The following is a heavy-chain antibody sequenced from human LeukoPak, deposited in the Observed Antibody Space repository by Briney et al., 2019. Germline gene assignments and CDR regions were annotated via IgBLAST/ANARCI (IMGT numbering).Heavy chain of an antibody. CDR1: GFTFNDYY. J-gene: IGHJ5*02. CDR2: INIGGTNT. V-gene: IGHV3-11*01. CDR3: ATDGAGFDT. Sequence: GGSLRLSCAASGFTFNDYYISWISQAPGKGLEWLSYINIGGTNTHYADSVKGRFTISRDNAKKSLYLEMNNLRAEDTAVYYCATDGAGFDTWGQGVLVTVSS.